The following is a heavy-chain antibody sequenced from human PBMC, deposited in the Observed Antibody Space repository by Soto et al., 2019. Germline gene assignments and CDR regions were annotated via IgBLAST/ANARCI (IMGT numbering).Heavy chain of an antibody. CDR3: TRDGDGRMTTNPYYYYGMDV. CDR2: VYYSGGA. D-gene: IGHD2-21*02. CDR1: GGSISGFY. Sequence: SETLSLTCTVSGGSISGFYWSWIRQPPGKGLEWIGNVYYSGGAKYNPSVKRRFSISVDTSKNQFSLTLSSVTAADTAVYYCTRDGDGRMTTNPYYYYGMDVWGPGITVTVSS. J-gene: IGHJ6*02. V-gene: IGHV4-59*01.